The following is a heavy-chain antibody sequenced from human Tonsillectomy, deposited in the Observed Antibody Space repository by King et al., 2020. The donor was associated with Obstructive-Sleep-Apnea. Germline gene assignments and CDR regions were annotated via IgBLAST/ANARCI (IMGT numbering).Heavy chain of an antibody. CDR3: ARDPPYIDYYYDMDV. CDR2: ISAFNGNR. D-gene: IGHD4-11*01. J-gene: IGHJ6*02. CDR1: GYTFTNYG. Sequence: QLVQSGAEVKKPGASVKVSCKASGYTFTNYGISWVRQAPGQGLEWMGWISAFNGNRRFAQKFQDRVTMTTDTSTSTAYMEVRSLRSDDTAVYYCARDPPYIDYYYDMDVWGQGTTVTVSS. V-gene: IGHV1-18*01.